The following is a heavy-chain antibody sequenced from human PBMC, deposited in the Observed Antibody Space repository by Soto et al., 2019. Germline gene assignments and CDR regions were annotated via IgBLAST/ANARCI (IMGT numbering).Heavy chain of an antibody. Sequence: PWGSLRLSGAASGFTVSSNYMSWARQAPGKGLEWVSVIYSGGATNYADSVKGRFTISRDDSKNTLFLQMNSLRAEDTAVYYCATAKLLLPWLFDYWGQGTLVTVSS. J-gene: IGHJ4*02. V-gene: IGHV3-66*01. CDR1: GFTVSSNY. D-gene: IGHD2-15*01. CDR3: ATAKLLLPWLFDY. CDR2: IYSGGAT.